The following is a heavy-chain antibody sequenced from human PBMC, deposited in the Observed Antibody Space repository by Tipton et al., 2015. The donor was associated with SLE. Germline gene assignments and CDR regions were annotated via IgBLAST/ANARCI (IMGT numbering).Heavy chain of an antibody. J-gene: IGHJ4*02. CDR3: ARIEAAAGTEGAFFDY. CDR1: GFTFSSYE. D-gene: IGHD6-13*01. Sequence: GSLRLSCAASGFTFSSYEMTWVRQAPGKGLEWVSYTSSSSSTIYYADSVKGRFTISRDNAKNSLYLQMNSLRAEDTAVYYCARIEAAAGTEGAFFDYWGQGALVTVSS. V-gene: IGHV3-48*03. CDR2: TSSSSSTI.